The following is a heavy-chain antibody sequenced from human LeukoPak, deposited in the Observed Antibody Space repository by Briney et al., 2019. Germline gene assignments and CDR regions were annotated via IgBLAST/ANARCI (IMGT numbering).Heavy chain of an antibody. CDR3: ARGTNHDASVSYYFDS. CDR2: YTASP. Sequence: PSQTLSLTCTVSGGSIRSGDYYWSWLRQPPGKGLEWIGYTASPYHNPSLKSPVTTSIHTSKNQISLKLASVTASDTALYYFARGTNHDASVSYYFDSWGQGILVTVTS. D-gene: IGHD3-10*01. V-gene: IGHV4-30-4*01. CDR1: GGSIRSGDYY. J-gene: IGHJ4*02.